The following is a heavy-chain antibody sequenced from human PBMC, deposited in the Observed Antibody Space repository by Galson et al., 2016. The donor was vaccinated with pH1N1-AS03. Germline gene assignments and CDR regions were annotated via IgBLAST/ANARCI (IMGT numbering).Heavy chain of an antibody. CDR3: ARGYSGFGFVY. J-gene: IGHJ4*02. CDR1: GYSFTNYW. V-gene: IGHV5-10-1*01. CDR2: FDPSDSHI. D-gene: IGHD5-12*01. Sequence: QSGAEVKKPGESLRISCKGSGYSFTNYWINWVRQMPGKGLEWMGRFDPSDSHISYSPSFQGHVTFSADKSINTAYLQWSSLKSSDTAIYYCARGYSGFGFVYWGQGTLVTVSS.